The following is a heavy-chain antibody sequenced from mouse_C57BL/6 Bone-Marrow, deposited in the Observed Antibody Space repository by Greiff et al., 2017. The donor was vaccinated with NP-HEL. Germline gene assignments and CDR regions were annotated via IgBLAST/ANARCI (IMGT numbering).Heavy chain of an antibody. CDR3: ARSDYSNSNDAMDY. CDR1: GYTFTSYG. D-gene: IGHD2-5*01. Sequence: QVQLKQSGAELARPGASVKLSCKASGYTFTSYGISWVKQRTGQGLEWIGEIYPGGGDTYYNGKFKGKATLTADKSSSTAYMELRSLTSEDSAVYFCARSDYSNSNDAMDYWGQGTSVTVSS. CDR2: IYPGGGDT. V-gene: IGHV1-81*01. J-gene: IGHJ4*01.